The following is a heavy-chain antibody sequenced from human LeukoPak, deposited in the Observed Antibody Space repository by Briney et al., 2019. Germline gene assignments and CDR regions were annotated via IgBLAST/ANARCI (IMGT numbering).Heavy chain of an antibody. V-gene: IGHV4-31*03. D-gene: IGHD3-22*01. CDR1: GGSISSGGYY. CDR2: MYYTGNT. Sequence: SETLSLTCTVSGGSISSGGYYWSWIRQHPGKGLEWIGYMYYTGNTYYNPSLKSRVTISVDTSKNQFSLKLTSVTAADTAVYYCASAFSGYGLPGCRGQGTLVTVSS. CDR3: ASAFSGYGLPGC. J-gene: IGHJ4*02.